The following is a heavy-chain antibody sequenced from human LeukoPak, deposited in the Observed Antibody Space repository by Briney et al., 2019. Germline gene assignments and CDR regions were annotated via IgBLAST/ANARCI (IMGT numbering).Heavy chain of an antibody. CDR1: GGSISNYY. V-gene: IGHV4-59*01. CDR3: ARVEEGYGSGRRENYYYYYMDV. CDR2: IHYTGST. D-gene: IGHD3-10*01. J-gene: IGHJ6*03. Sequence: SSETLSLTCTVSGGSISNYYWSWIRQPPGKGLEWIGYIHYTGSTNYNPSHKSRVTISVDTSKNQFSLKLRSVTAADTAVYYCARVEEGYGSGRRENYYYYYMDVWGKGTTVTISS.